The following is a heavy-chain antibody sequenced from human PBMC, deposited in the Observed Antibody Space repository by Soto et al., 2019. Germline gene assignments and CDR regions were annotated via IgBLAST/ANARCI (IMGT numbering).Heavy chain of an antibody. V-gene: IGHV3-21*01. D-gene: IGHD2-15*01. CDR3: ERDLRVALATLTIDS. J-gene: IGHJ4*02. CDR2: ITTSSSFR. Sequence: VGSLRLSCAASGFTFSTYSMNWVRQAPGKGLEWVADITTSSSFRFYADSVKGRFTISRDDAKNSMYLQMNSLRVEDTGVYYCERDLRVALATLTIDSWGQGTLVTVSS. CDR1: GFTFSTYS.